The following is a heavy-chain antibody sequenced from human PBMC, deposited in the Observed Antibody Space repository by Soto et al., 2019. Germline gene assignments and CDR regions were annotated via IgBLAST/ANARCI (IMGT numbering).Heavy chain of an antibody. D-gene: IGHD1-26*01. CDR1: GGSISSYY. J-gene: IGHJ4*02. CDR3: SSRWGAAFDY. Sequence: PSETLSLTCTVSGGSISSYYWSCIRQPPGKGLEWIGYIYYSGSTNYNPSLKSRVTISVDTSNNQFSLKLSSVTAADTAVYYCSSRWGAAFDYWGQGTLVTVSS. CDR2: IYYSGST. V-gene: IGHV4-59*08.